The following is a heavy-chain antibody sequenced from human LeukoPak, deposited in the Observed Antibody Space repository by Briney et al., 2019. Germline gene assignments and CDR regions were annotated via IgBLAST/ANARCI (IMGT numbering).Heavy chain of an antibody. Sequence: PGASVKVSCKASGYTFTGYYMHWVRQAPGQGLEWMGWINPNSGGTNYAQKFQGRVTMTRDTSISTAYMELSRLRSDDTAVYYCARASQLLWFGELLYFDYWGQGTLVTVSS. V-gene: IGHV1-2*02. CDR1: GYTFTGYY. J-gene: IGHJ4*02. D-gene: IGHD3-10*01. CDR3: ARASQLLWFGELLYFDY. CDR2: INPNSGGT.